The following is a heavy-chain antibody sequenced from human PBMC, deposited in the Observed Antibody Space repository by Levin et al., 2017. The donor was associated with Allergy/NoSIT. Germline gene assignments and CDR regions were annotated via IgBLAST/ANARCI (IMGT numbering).Heavy chain of an antibody. D-gene: IGHD6-6*01. Sequence: QAGGSLRLSCAASGFTFSSYGLHWVRQAPGKGLEWVAVISYDGSNKYYADSVKGRFTISRDNSKNTLYLQMNSLRAEDTAVYYCARGGQLVPGYPYAYYYMDVWGKGTTVTVSS. CDR3: ARGGQLVPGYPYAYYYMDV. J-gene: IGHJ6*03. V-gene: IGHV3-30*03. CDR2: ISYDGSNK. CDR1: GFTFSSYG.